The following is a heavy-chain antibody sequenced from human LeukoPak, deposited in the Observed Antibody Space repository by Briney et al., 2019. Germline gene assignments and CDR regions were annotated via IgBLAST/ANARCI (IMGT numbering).Heavy chain of an antibody. V-gene: IGHV4-4*07. CDR2: IYTSGST. D-gene: IGHD3-16*01. CDR1: GGSISSYY. CDR3: AREWPWLIAPPYYFDY. J-gene: IGHJ4*02. Sequence: PSETLSLTCTVSGGSISSYYWSWIRQPAGKGLEWIGRIYTSGSTNYNPSLKSRVTISVDTSKNQFSLKLSSVTAADTAVYYCAREWPWLIAPPYYFDYWGQGTLVTVSS.